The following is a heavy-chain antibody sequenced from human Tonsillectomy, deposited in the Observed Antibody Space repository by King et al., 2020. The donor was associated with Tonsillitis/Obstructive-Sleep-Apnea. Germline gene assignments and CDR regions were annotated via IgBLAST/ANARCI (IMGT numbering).Heavy chain of an antibody. J-gene: IGHJ4*02. Sequence: QVQLVESGGGVVQPGESLRLSCAASGFTFSTYAMHWVRQAPGKGLEWVAIVWSDGDTRYKSDSMKGRFIISRDNSKNTLYLQMNNLRPEDTAVYYCVRDVDRNTWPLDHWGQGTLVTVSS. D-gene: IGHD2/OR15-2a*01. CDR3: VRDVDRNTWPLDH. CDR1: GFTFSTYA. V-gene: IGHV3-33*01. CDR2: VWSDGDTR.